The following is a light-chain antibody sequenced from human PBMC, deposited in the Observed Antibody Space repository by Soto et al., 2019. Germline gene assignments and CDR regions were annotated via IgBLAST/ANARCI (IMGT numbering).Light chain of an antibody. J-gene: IGKJ4*01. CDR3: MQGTHWPLT. CDR1: QSLLYSNGHTY. CDR2: EVY. Sequence: EVVLTQSPLSQSVTLGQPASISCKCSQSLLYSNGHTYLTWFHQRPGQPPRRLIYEVYYRDSGVPDRFSGSGSGTDFTLRISRVEVEDVGVYYCMQGTHWPLTFGGGTKVEIK. V-gene: IGKV2-30*01.